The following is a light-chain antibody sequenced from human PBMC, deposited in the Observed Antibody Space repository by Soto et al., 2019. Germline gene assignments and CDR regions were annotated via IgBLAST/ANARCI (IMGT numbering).Light chain of an antibody. CDR2: AAS. Sequence: DIQMTQSPSAMSASVGYIFTIACLASQGIINYLAWFQQKPGKVPKRLIYAASSLQSGVPSRFSGSGSGTEFTLTVNSLQPEDCATYYCQQSHSSPITFGQGTRLEIK. J-gene: IGKJ5*01. CDR1: QGIINY. CDR3: QQSHSSPIT. V-gene: IGKV1-17*03.